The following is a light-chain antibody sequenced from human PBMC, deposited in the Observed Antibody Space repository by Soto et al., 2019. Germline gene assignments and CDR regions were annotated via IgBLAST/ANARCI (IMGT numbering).Light chain of an antibody. CDR3: QQASSFHLT. Sequence: IQMTQSPSSVSASVGDSVTITCRARQLISSWLAWYQVKPGKAPKLLIYGAPNRESGVPSRFSGSESGTLFTLTINSLQPEDFATYYCQQASSFHLTFGGGTTVAI. V-gene: IGKV1-12*01. J-gene: IGKJ4*01. CDR1: QLISSW. CDR2: GAP.